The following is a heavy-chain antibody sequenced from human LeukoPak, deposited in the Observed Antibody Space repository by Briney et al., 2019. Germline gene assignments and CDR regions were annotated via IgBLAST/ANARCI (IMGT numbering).Heavy chain of an antibody. V-gene: IGHV5-51*01. Sequence: RGESLQISCQGSGSRFTSYWIGWVRPVPGKGLEWMGIIYPGDSDTRYSPSFRGQVTISADKSISTAYLQWSSLKASDTAMYYCARHTTHYDFWSGYSNFDYWGQGTLVTVSS. D-gene: IGHD3-3*01. J-gene: IGHJ4*02. CDR1: GSRFTSYW. CDR2: IYPGDSDT. CDR3: ARHTTHYDFWSGYSNFDY.